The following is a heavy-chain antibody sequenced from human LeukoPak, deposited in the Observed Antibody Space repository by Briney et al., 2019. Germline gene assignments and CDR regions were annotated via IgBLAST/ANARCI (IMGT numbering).Heavy chain of an antibody. CDR3: ARDRGAYCGGDCYLGFDY. CDR1: GFTFSSYT. D-gene: IGHD2-21*02. CDR2: IAGSSGYI. V-gene: IGHV3-21*01. J-gene: IGHJ4*01. Sequence: PGGSLRLSCAASGFTFSSYTMNWVRQAPGKGLEGVSSIAGSSGYISYADSVKGRFTISRDNAKKSLYLQVTSLTAEDTAVYYCARDRGAYCGGDCYLGFDYWGRGTLVTVSS.